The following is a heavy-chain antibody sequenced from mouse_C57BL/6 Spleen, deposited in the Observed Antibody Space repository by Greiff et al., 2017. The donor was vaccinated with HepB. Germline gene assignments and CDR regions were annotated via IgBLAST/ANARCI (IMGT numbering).Heavy chain of an antibody. V-gene: IGHV5-16*01. CDR1: GFTFSDYY. CDR2: INYDGSST. D-gene: IGHD2-14*01. J-gene: IGHJ4*01. CDR3: ARDRAYYRTYYAMDY. Sequence: EVKLVESEGGLVQPGSSMKLSCTASGFTFSDYYMAWVRQVPEKGLEWVANINYDGSSTYYLDSLKSRFIISRDNAKNILYLQMSSLKSEDTATYYCARDRAYYRTYYAMDYWGQGTSVTVSS.